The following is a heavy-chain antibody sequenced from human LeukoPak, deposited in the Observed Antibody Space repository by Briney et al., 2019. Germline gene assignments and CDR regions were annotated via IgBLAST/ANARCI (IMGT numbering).Heavy chain of an antibody. Sequence: PGGSLRLSCAASGFTFSSYAMHWVRQAPGKGLEWVANIKQDGSEKFYVDSVKGRFTISRDNAKNSLYLQMNSLRAEDTAVYYCARVGLWFGELGTHDYWGQGTLVTVSS. CDR3: ARVGLWFGELGTHDY. D-gene: IGHD3-10*01. J-gene: IGHJ4*02. CDR2: IKQDGSEK. CDR1: GFTFSSYA. V-gene: IGHV3-7*01.